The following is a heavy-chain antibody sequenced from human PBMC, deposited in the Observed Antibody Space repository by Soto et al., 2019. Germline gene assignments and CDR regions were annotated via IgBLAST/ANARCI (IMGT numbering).Heavy chain of an antibody. V-gene: IGHV1-69*13. Sequence: GASVKVSCKASGGTFSSYAISWVRQAPGQGLEWMGGIIPIFGTANYAQKFQGRVTITADESTSTAYMELSSLRSEDTAVYYCARGDPSEWLRHYHFDYWGQGTLVTVCS. CDR2: IIPIFGTA. D-gene: IGHD5-12*01. J-gene: IGHJ4*02. CDR1: GGTFSSYA. CDR3: ARGDPSEWLRHYHFDY.